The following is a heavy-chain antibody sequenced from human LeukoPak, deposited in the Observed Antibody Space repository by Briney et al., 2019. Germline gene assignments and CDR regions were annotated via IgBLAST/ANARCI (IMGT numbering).Heavy chain of an antibody. CDR2: ISSSSSTI. D-gene: IGHD6-19*01. Sequence: GGSLRLSCAASEFTFSTYSMNWVRQAPGRGLEWISFISSSSSTIYYADSVKGRFTVSRDNAKNSLYLQMNSLGAEDTAVYYCARDLTGYSTGWYVLYYFDYWGQGTLVTVFS. V-gene: IGHV3-48*04. CDR1: EFTFSTYS. CDR3: ARDLTGYSTGWYVLYYFDY. J-gene: IGHJ4*02.